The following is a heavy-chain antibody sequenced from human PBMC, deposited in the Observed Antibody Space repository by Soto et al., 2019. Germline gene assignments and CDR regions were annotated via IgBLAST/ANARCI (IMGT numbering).Heavy chain of an antibody. CDR3: AGGYYDFLSGYQDQYYDGMDV. Sequence: PGGSLRLSCAASGFTFSSDAMHWVRQAPGKGLEWVAVISYDGSNKYYADSVKGRFTISRDNSKNTLYLQMNSLRAEDTAVYYCAGGYYDFLSGYQDQYYDGMDVWGQGTTVTVSS. CDR2: ISYDGSNK. CDR1: GFTFSSDA. D-gene: IGHD3-3*01. J-gene: IGHJ6*02. V-gene: IGHV3-30-3*01.